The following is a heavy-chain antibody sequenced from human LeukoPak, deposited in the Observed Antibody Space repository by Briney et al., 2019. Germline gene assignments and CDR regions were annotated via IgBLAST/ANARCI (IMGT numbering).Heavy chain of an antibody. CDR2: INHSGST. Sequence: PSETLSLTCAVSGYSISSGYYWGWIRQPPGKGLEWIGEINHSGSTNYNPSLKSRVTISVDTSKNQFSLKLSSVTAADTAVYYCARGSAVAGPLDAFDIWGQGTMVTVSS. V-gene: IGHV4-38-2*01. CDR3: ARGSAVAGPLDAFDI. J-gene: IGHJ3*02. CDR1: GYSISSGYY. D-gene: IGHD6-19*01.